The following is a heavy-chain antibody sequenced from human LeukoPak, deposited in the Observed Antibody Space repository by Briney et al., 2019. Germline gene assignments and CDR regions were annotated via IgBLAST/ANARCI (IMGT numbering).Heavy chain of an antibody. J-gene: IGHJ4*02. CDR2: ISSSSSYI. V-gene: IGHV3-21*04. D-gene: IGHD3-10*01. CDR1: GFTFSSYS. Sequence: GGSLRLSCAASGFTFSSYSMNWVRQAPGKGLEWVSSISSSSSYIYYADSVKGRFTISRDNAKNTLYLQMNSLRAEDTAVYYCAKDRGIISDYWGQGTLVTVSS. CDR3: AKDRGIISDY.